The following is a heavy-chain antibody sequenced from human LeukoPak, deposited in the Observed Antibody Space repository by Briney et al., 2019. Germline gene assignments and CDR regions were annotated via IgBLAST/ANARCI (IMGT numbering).Heavy chain of an antibody. CDR3: ARGTAKWDYYGMDV. V-gene: IGHV3-48*03. CDR1: GFTFSRYE. J-gene: IGHJ6*02. Sequence: GGSLRLSCAASGFTFSRYEMNWVRQAPGKGLEWVSYISSSGSTIYYADSVKGRFTISRDNAKNSLYLQMNSLRAEDTAVYYCARGTAKWDYYGMDVWGQGTTVTVSS. CDR2: ISSSGSTI. D-gene: IGHD5-18*01.